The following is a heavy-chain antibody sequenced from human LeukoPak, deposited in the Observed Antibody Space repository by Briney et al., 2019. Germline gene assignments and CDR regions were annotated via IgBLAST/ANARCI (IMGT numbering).Heavy chain of an antibody. CDR2: INPNSGGT. CDR1: GYTFTGYY. Sequence: ASVKVSCKASGYTFTGYYMHWVRQAPGQGLEWMGWINPNSGGTNYAQKFQGRVTMTRDTSISTAYMELSRLRSDDTAVYYCARGRDSSGYYRDLKREFDYRGQGTLVTVSS. V-gene: IGHV1-2*02. CDR3: ARGRDSSGYYRDLKREFDY. D-gene: IGHD3-22*01. J-gene: IGHJ4*02.